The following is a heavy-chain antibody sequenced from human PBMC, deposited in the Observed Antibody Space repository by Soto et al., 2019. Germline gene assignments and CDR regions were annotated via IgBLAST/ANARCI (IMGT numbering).Heavy chain of an antibody. Sequence: QVQLQESGPGLVKPSGTLSLTCAVSGGSINSRYWWSWVRQSPGKGLEWIGEIYHSGSTNYNPSLKSRVTISVDKSKNQFSLNLSSVTAADTAVYYCARAQNGSGNYYTRYFDYWGQGTLVTVSS. CDR3: ARAQNGSGNYYTRYFDY. D-gene: IGHD3-10*01. J-gene: IGHJ4*02. CDR1: GGSINSRYW. CDR2: IYHSGST. V-gene: IGHV4-4*02.